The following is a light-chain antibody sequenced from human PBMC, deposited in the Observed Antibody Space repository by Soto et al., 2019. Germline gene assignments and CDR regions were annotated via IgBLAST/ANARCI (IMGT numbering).Light chain of an antibody. Sequence: QPVLTQPASVSGSPGQSVTVSCTGTNSDIGYYNHVSWYQQHPGKAPKLIIYEVTNRPSGISSRFSGSKSGSTASLTISGLQAEDGADYYCSSRTISNILAFGGGTKLTVL. CDR1: NSDIGYYNH. V-gene: IGLV2-14*01. CDR2: EVT. CDR3: SSRTISNILA. J-gene: IGLJ2*01.